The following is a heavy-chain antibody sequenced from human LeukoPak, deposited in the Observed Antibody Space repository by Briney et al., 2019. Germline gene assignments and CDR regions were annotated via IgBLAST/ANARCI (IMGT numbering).Heavy chain of an antibody. D-gene: IGHD2-2*01. J-gene: IGHJ3*02. CDR1: GGSFSGYY. V-gene: IGHV4-34*01. CDR3: ASRYCSSTSCPFDYGNRPTYAFDI. Sequence: SETLSLTCAVYGGSFSGYYWSWLRQPPGKGLEWIGEINHSGSTNYNPSLTSRVTISVDTSKNQFSLKLSSVTAADTAVYYCASRYCSSTSCPFDYGNRPTYAFDIWGQGTMVTVSS. CDR2: INHSGST.